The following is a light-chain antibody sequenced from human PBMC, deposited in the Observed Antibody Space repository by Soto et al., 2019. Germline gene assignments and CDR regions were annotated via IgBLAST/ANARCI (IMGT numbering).Light chain of an antibody. CDR1: QSLRSS. J-gene: IGKJ5*01. V-gene: IGKV3-20*01. Sequence: VMAQSPATLSVSPGERATLSCRASQSLRSSLAWYQQKPGQAPRLLIYDASTRATGIPDRFTGSGSGTDFTLTISRLEPEDFAVYYCQQYGSSPITFGQGTRLEI. CDR3: QQYGSSPIT. CDR2: DAS.